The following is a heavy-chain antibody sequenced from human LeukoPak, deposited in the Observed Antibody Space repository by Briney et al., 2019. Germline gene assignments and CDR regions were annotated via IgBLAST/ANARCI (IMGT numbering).Heavy chain of an antibody. CDR3: VRDSPDGYTSGHYFYYMDV. CDR1: GGSISPYY. D-gene: IGHD5-18*01. Sequence: SETLSLTCTVSGGSISPYYWTWIRQSAGKGREWIGRIHFGGTTNYNPSLTGRITMSVDTSKNQFSLKLYSVTAADTAVYFCVRDSPDGYTSGHYFYYMDVWGKGTTVTVSS. V-gene: IGHV4-4*07. J-gene: IGHJ6*03. CDR2: IHFGGTT.